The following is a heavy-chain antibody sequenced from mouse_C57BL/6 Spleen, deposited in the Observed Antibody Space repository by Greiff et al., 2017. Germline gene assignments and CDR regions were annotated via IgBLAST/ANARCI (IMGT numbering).Heavy chain of an antibody. V-gene: IGHV5-4*01. D-gene: IGHD1-1*01. CDR1: GFTFSSYA. Sequence: EVQLVESGGGLVKPGGSLKLSCAASGFTFSSYAMSWVRQTPEKRLEWVATISDGGSYTYYPDNVTGRFTISRDNAKNNLYLQMSHLKSEDTAMYYCARDYGSSPYAMDYWGQGTSVTVSS. CDR3: ARDYGSSPYAMDY. CDR2: ISDGGSYT. J-gene: IGHJ4*01.